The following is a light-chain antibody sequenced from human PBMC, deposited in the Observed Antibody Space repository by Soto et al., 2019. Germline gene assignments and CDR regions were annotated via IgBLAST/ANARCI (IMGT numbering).Light chain of an antibody. V-gene: IGKV3-11*01. CDR1: QTVDNY. Sequence: VVLTQSPATLSLSPGERATLSCRASQTVDNYLAWYQQKPGKAPRLLIYDASNRATCIPPRFSGSGSGTDFTLTISSLEPEDFAVYYCQQRSDWALTFGGGTKVE. CDR2: DAS. J-gene: IGKJ4*01. CDR3: QQRSDWALT.